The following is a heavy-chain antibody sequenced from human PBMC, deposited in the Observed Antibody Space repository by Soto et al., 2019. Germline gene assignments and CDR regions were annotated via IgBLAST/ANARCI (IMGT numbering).Heavy chain of an antibody. J-gene: IGHJ6*03. Sequence: PSETLSLTCTVSGGSISSYYWSWIRQPPGKGLEMIGYIYYSGSTNYNPSLKSRDTISVDTSKNQFSLKLSSVTAADAAVYYCARLYCSSTSCCGDYYYYYMDVWGKGTTVTVSS. D-gene: IGHD2-2*01. V-gene: IGHV4-59*08. CDR1: GGSISSYY. CDR3: ARLYCSSTSCCGDYYYYYMDV. CDR2: IYYSGST.